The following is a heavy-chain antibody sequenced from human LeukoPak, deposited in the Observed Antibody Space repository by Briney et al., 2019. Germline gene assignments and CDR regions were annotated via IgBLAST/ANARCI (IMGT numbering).Heavy chain of an antibody. CDR3: ARDGLLSIVVVPAAEYYFDY. D-gene: IGHD2-2*01. V-gene: IGHV1-2*02. CDR2: INPNSGGT. J-gene: IGHJ4*02. CDR1: GYTFTGYY. Sequence: ASVKVSCKASGYTFTGYYMHWVRQAPEQGLEWMGWINPNSGGTNYAQKFQGRVTMTRDTSISTAYMELSRLRSDDTAVYYCARDGLLSIVVVPAAEYYFDYWGQGTLVTVSS.